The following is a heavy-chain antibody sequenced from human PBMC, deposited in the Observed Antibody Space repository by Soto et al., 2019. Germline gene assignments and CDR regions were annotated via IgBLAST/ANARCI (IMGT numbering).Heavy chain of an antibody. Sequence: QVQLEQSGAEVKKPGSSVKVSCKASGGTFSNSAISWVRQAPGQGLEWMGGIMPIFRTPDYAQKFQGRVTGTADESTSTAYMEFRGLTSDDTAVYYCARDKDRPQLGGNYYYILDVWGQGTTVTVSS. CDR3: ARDKDRPQLGGNYYYILDV. CDR1: GGTFSNSA. V-gene: IGHV1-69*12. D-gene: IGHD3-3*02. J-gene: IGHJ6*02. CDR2: IMPIFRTP.